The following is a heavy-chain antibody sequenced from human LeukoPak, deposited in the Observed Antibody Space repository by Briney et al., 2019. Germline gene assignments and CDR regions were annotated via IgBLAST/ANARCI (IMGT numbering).Heavy chain of an antibody. V-gene: IGHV3-30-3*01. CDR3: AKDQASLTTPDY. CDR2: ISFDGINK. Sequence: PSGGSLRLSCAASGFGFSDYSVHWFRQAPGKGLEWVAAISFDGINKFHADSVKGRFTISRDNSKNTLYLQMNSLRAEDTAVYYCAKDQASLTTPDYWGQGTLVTVSS. J-gene: IGHJ4*02. CDR1: GFGFSDYS. D-gene: IGHD4-11*01.